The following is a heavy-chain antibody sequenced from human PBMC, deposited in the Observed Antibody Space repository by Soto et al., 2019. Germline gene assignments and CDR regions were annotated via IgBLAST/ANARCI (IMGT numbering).Heavy chain of an antibody. D-gene: IGHD3-22*01. CDR3: ARERIYYDSTGRVGAFDI. V-gene: IGHV3-30-3*01. Sequence: QVQLVESGGGVVQPGRSLRLSCAASGFTFSSYAMHWVRQAPGKGLEWVAVISYDGSNKYYADSVKGRFTISRDNSKNALYLQMNSLRAEDTALYYCARERIYYDSTGRVGAFDIWGQGTMVTVSS. CDR2: ISYDGSNK. J-gene: IGHJ3*02. CDR1: GFTFSSYA.